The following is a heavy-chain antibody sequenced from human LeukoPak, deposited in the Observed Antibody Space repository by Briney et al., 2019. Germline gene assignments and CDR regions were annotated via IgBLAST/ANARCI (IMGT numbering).Heavy chain of an antibody. V-gene: IGHV3-21*01. J-gene: IGHJ6*02. CDR1: GFTFSSYS. CDR3: ARDCRANYGMDV. Sequence: GGSLRLSCAASGFTFSSYSMNWVRQAPGKGLEWVSSISSSSSYIYYADSVKGRFTISRDNAKNSLYLQMNSLRAEDTAVYYCARDCRANYGMDVWGQGTTVTVSS. CDR2: ISSSSSYI.